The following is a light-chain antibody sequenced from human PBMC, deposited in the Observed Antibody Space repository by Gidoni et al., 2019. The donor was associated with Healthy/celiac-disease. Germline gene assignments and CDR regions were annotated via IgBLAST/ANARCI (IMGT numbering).Light chain of an antibody. V-gene: IGKV1-39*01. J-gene: IGKJ5*01. CDR3: QQGYST. CDR1: QSISSY. Sequence: DIQMTQSPSSLSASVGDRVTITCRASQSISSYLNWYQQKPGKAPKLLIYAAPSLQSGVPSRFSGSGSGTDFTLTISSLQPEDFATYYCQQGYSTFGQGTRLEIK. CDR2: AAP.